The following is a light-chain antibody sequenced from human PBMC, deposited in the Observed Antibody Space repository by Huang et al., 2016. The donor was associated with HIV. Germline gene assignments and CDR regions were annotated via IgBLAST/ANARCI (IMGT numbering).Light chain of an antibody. CDR3: QQRSNWPPIT. V-gene: IGKV3-11*01. CDR1: QSVNRY. CDR2: DAS. Sequence: EIVLTQSPTTLSLSPGERATLSCRASQSVNRYFAWYQQKPGQAPRLLIDDASNRATGVPARFSGSGSGTDFTLTISSLEPEDFAVYYCQQRSNWPPITFGQGTRLEIK. J-gene: IGKJ5*01.